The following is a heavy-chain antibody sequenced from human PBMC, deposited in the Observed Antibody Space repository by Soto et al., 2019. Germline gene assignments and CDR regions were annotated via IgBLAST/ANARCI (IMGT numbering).Heavy chain of an antibody. D-gene: IGHD6-13*01. J-gene: IGHJ3*02. CDR2: IKQDGSEK. CDR3: ARDGSSWYGDDAFDI. Sequence: PGGSLRLSCAASGFTFSSYWMSWVRQAPGKGLEWVANIKQDGSEKYYVDSVKGRFTISRDNAKNSLYLQMNSLRAEDTAVHYCARDGSSWYGDDAFDIWGQGTMVTVSS. V-gene: IGHV3-7*01. CDR1: GFTFSSYW.